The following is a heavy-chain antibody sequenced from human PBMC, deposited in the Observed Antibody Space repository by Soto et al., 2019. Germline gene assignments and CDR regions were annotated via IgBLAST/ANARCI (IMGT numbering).Heavy chain of an antibody. J-gene: IGHJ4*02. Sequence: SETLSLTCAVYGGSFSGYYWSWIRQPPGKGLEWIGEINHSGSTNYNPSLKSRVTISVDTSKNQFSLKLSSVTAADTAVYYCARGRYCGGGSCYYTYYFDYWGQGTLVTVSS. CDR3: ARGRYCGGGSCYYTYYFDY. CDR2: INHSGST. V-gene: IGHV4-34*01. CDR1: GGSFSGYY. D-gene: IGHD2-15*01.